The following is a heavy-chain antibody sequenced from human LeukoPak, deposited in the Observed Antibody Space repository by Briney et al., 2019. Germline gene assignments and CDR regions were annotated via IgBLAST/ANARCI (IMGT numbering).Heavy chain of an antibody. J-gene: IGHJ4*02. Sequence: ASVKVSCKASGYTFTSYGISWVRQAPGQGLEWMGWISAYNGNTNYAQKLQGRVTMTTGTSTSTAYMELRSLRSDDTAVYYCARNPHYSSSWYERGYYFDYWGQGTLVTVSS. CDR3: ARNPHYSSSWYERGYYFDY. V-gene: IGHV1-18*01. D-gene: IGHD6-13*01. CDR2: ISAYNGNT. CDR1: GYTFTSYG.